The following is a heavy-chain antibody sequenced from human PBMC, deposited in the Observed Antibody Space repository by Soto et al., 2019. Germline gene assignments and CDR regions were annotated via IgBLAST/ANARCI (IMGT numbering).Heavy chain of an antibody. Sequence: QVPLVQSGAEVKKPGASVKVSCKASGYTFTSYGISWVRQAPGQGLEWMGWISAYNGNTNYAQKLQGRVTMTTDTATSTAYMELRSLRSDDTAVYYCARVGRLRRSSYYYYYYMDVWGKGTTVTVSS. CDR3: ARVGRLRRSSYYYYYYMDV. V-gene: IGHV1-18*01. D-gene: IGHD3-10*02. J-gene: IGHJ6*03. CDR1: GYTFTSYG. CDR2: ISAYNGNT.